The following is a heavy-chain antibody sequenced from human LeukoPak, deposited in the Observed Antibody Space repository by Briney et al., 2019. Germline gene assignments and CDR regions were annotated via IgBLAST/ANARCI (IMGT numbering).Heavy chain of an antibody. J-gene: IGHJ4*02. CDR3: ARDRDPSPFDY. CDR1: GFTFSSYS. CDR2: ISSSSSYI. Sequence: PGGSLRLSCAASGFTFSSYSMNWVRQAPGKGLGWVSSISSSSSYIYYADSVKGRFTISRDNAKNSLYLQMNSLRAEDTAVYYCARDRDPSPFDYWGQGTLVTVSS. V-gene: IGHV3-21*01.